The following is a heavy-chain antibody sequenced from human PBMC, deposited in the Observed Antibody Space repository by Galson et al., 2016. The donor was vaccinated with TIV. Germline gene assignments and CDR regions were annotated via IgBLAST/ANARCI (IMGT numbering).Heavy chain of an antibody. Sequence: SVKVSCKASGFTFTNSAVQWVRQARGQPLEWIGWIVVASGNTNYAQKFQERITITRDKSTRTAYLDLSSLRVEDTAVYYCVVGVETYGSGGYCYYSDEYFHHWGQGTLLTVSS. D-gene: IGHD3-22*01. CDR3: VVGVETYGSGGYCYYSDEYFHH. J-gene: IGHJ1*01. CDR2: IVVASGNT. CDR1: GFTFTNSA. V-gene: IGHV1-58*01.